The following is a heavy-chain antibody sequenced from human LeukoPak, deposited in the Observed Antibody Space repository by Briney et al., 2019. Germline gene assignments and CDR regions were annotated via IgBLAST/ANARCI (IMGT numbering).Heavy chain of an antibody. CDR1: GFTFSNAW. J-gene: IGHJ4*02. CDR2: IRSKAYGGTT. Sequence: GGSLRLSCAASGFTFSNAWMSWFRQAPGKGLEWVGFIRSKAYGGTTEYAASVKGRFTISRDDSKSIAYLQMNSLKTEDTAVYYCTRVREPLWFGELLSFDYWGQGTLVTVSS. D-gene: IGHD3-10*01. CDR3: TRVREPLWFGELLSFDY. V-gene: IGHV3-49*03.